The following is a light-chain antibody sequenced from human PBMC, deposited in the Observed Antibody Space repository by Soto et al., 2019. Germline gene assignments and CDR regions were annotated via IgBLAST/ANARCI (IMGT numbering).Light chain of an antibody. V-gene: IGKV3-15*01. J-gene: IGKJ2*01. CDR2: DTS. CDR3: QQYNIWPYT. Sequence: IVLTQSPATLSVSPGERATLSCRASQSVSSLLAWYQQKPRQAPRLLIYDTSTRATGIPARFSCSGSGTDFTLTISSLQSEDFAIYYCQQYNIWPYTFGQGTKLEIK. CDR1: QSVSSL.